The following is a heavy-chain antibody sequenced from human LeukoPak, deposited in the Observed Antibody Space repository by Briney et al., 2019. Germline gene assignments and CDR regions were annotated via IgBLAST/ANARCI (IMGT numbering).Heavy chain of an antibody. CDR3: ARDPTRITIFGVAMGAFDI. CDR1: GYTFTGYY. J-gene: IGHJ3*02. D-gene: IGHD3-3*01. CDR2: INPNSGGT. Sequence: GASVKVSCKASGYTFTGYYMHWVRQAPGQGLEWMGRINPNSGGTNYAQKFQGRVTMTRDTSISTAYMELSRLRSDDTAVSYCARDPTRITIFGVAMGAFDIWGQGTMVTVSS. V-gene: IGHV1-2*06.